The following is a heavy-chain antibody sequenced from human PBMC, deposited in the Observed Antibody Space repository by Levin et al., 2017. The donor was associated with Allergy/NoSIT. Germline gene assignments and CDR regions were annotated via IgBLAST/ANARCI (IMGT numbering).Heavy chain of an antibody. CDR3: ARGHLKGYCSGGSCPPWFDS. V-gene: IGHV4-59*01. CDR1: GGSFSSYY. Sequence: SETLSLTCTVSGGSFSSYYWSWIRQPPGKGLEWIGYIYYSGSTNYNPSLKSRVTISVDTSKNQFSLKLSSVTAADTAVYYCARGHLKGYCSGGSCPPWFDSWGQGTLVTVSS. D-gene: IGHD2-15*01. J-gene: IGHJ5*01. CDR2: IYYSGST.